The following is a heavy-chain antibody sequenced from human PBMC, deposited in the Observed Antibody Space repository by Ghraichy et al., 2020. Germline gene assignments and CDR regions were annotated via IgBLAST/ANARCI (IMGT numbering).Heavy chain of an antibody. V-gene: IGHV3-43*01. CDR3: AKERATLFFDY. D-gene: IGHD2-15*01. CDR1: GFTFQEYT. J-gene: IGHJ4*02. Sequence: GGSLRLSCAASGFTFQEYTIHWIRQAPGKGLEWVSLIDRDGRTFYTDSVKGRFTVSRDNSNNSLYLQMNSLRTEDTAFYYCAKERATLFFDYWGQGTLVTVSS. CDR2: IDRDGRT.